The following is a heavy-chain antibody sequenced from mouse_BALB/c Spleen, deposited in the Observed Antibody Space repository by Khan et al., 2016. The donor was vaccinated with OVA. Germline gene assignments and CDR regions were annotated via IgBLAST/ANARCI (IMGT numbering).Heavy chain of an antibody. CDR2: IGPGSDNT. J-gene: IGHJ4*01. CDR1: GYTFTSYW. D-gene: IGHD1-1*01. CDR3: ARSNYCGRDLYALEY. V-gene: IGHV1S41*01. Sequence: DLIKPGASVKLSCKASGYTFTSYWINWIKQRPGQGLEWIGRIGPGSDNTSYNKFFTGKATLTVDTSSSTVYIQLRRLSSEDSAVYFCARSNYCGRDLYALEYWGQGTSGTVSS.